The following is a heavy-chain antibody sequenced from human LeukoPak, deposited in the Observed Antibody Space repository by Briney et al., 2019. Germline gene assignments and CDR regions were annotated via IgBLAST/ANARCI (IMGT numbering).Heavy chain of an antibody. CDR1: GGSFSGYY. V-gene: IGHV4-34*01. Sequence: SETLSLTCAVYGGSFSGYYWSWIRQPPGKGLEWIGEINHSGSTNYNPSLKSRVTISVDTSKNQFSLKLSSVTAADTAVYYCARFTKLYPDAFDIWGQGTMVTVSS. D-gene: IGHD1-1*01. J-gene: IGHJ3*02. CDR2: INHSGST. CDR3: ARFTKLYPDAFDI.